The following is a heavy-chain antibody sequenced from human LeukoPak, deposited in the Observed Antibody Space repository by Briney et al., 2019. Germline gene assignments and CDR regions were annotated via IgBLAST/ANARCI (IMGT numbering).Heavy chain of an antibody. CDR2: IYSGGST. CDR1: GFTVSSNY. Sequence: GGSLRLSCAASGFTVSSNYMSWVRQAPGKGLEWVSVIYSGGSTYYADSVKGRFTISRDNSKNTLYLQMNSLTADDTAVYYCAKMSLKLGADYWGQGTLVTVSS. D-gene: IGHD7-27*01. V-gene: IGHV3-53*01. J-gene: IGHJ4*02. CDR3: AKMSLKLGADY.